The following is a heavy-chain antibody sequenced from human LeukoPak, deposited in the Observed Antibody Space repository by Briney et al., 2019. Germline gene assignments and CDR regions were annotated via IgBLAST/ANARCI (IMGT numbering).Heavy chain of an antibody. CDR1: GFTFSSYE. CDR3: ATGIAARPGGSFDY. D-gene: IGHD6-6*01. V-gene: IGHV3-48*03. J-gene: IGHJ4*02. Sequence: GSLRLSXAASGFTFSSYEMNWVRQGPGKGLEWASYISSSGSTIYYADSVKGRFTISRDNAKNSLYLQMNSLRAEDTAVYYCATGIAARPGGSFDYWGQGTLVTVSS. CDR2: ISSSGSTI.